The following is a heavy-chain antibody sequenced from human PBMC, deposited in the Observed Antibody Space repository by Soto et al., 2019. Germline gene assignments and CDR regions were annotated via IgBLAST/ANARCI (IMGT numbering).Heavy chain of an antibody. Sequence: QITLKESGPTLVKPTQTLTLTCTFSGFSLSTSGVGVGWIRQPPVKALEWLALIYWDDDKRYSPSLKSRLTSTKDTANNQVVLTMANMDPVDTATYYCAHRPSYCSGGSCYSGFDYWGQGTLVTVSS. D-gene: IGHD2-15*01. J-gene: IGHJ4*02. V-gene: IGHV2-5*02. CDR1: GFSLSTSGVG. CDR2: IYWDDDK. CDR3: AHRPSYCSGGSCYSGFDY.